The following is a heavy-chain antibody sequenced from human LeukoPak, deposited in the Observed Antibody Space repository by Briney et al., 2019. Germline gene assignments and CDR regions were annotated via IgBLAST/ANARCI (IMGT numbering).Heavy chain of an antibody. D-gene: IGHD3-3*01. CDR1: GFTFSSYW. CDR2: INSDGSST. CDR3: ARGGDFWSGYYTYYFDY. V-gene: IGHV3-74*01. J-gene: IGHJ4*02. Sequence: GGSLRLSCAASGFTFSSYWMDWVRQAPGKGLVWVSRINSDGSSTSYADSVKGRFTISRDNAKNTLYLQMNSLRAEDTAVYYCARGGDFWSGYYTYYFDYWGQGTLVTVSS.